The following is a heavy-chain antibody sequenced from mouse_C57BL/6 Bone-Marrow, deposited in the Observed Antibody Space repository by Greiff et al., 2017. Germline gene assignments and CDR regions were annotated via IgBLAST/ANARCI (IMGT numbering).Heavy chain of an antibody. D-gene: IGHD2-5*01. CDR3: TTDSNYVLDY. V-gene: IGHV14-4*01. Sequence: VQLQQSGAELVRPGASVKLSCTASGFNIKDDYMHWVKQRPEQGLEWIGWIDPENGDTEYASKFQGKATITADTSSNTAYLQLSSLTSEDTAVYYCTTDSNYVLDYWGQGTTLTVSS. J-gene: IGHJ2*01. CDR1: GFNIKDDY. CDR2: IDPENGDT.